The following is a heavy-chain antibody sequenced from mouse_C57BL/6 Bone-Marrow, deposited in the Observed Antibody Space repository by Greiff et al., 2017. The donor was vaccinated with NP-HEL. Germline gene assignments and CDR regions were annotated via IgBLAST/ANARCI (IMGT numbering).Heavy chain of an antibody. CDR3: ARHGDYFGSSYGYFDV. D-gene: IGHD1-1*01. J-gene: IGHJ1*03. Sequence: VQLQQSGAELVKPGASVKLSCKASGYTFTESTIHWVKQRSGQGLEWNGWFYPGSGSIKYNEKFKDKATLTADKSSSTVYMDLSRLTSEDSAVYFCARHGDYFGSSYGYFDVWGTGTTVTVSS. CDR2: FYPGSGSI. V-gene: IGHV1-62-2*01. CDR1: GYTFTEST.